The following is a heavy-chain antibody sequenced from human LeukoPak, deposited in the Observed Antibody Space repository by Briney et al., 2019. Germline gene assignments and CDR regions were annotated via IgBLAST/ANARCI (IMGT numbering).Heavy chain of an antibody. D-gene: IGHD4-17*01. V-gene: IGHV3-23*01. CDR2: ISGSGGST. CDR3: AKVGRIGDLFDY. Sequence: AGGSLRLSCAASGFTFSSYAMSWVRQAPGKGLEWVSAISGSGGSTYYADSVKGRFTISRDNSKNTLYLQMNSLRAEDTAVYYCAKVGRIGDLFDYWGQGTLVTVSS. J-gene: IGHJ4*02. CDR1: GFTFSSYA.